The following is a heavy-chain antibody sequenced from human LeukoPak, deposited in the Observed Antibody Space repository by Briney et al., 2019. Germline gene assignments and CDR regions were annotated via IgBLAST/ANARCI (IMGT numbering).Heavy chain of an antibody. CDR2: IDPANSQT. D-gene: IGHD4-17*01. J-gene: IGHJ4*02. Sequence: GESLKISCKASGYKFTTFWISWVRQMPGKGLEWMGMIDPANSQTNYSPSFQGRVTISTDKSINTAYLQWTSLEASDSAIYFCARRDYYGDPDYWGQGTLVTVSS. CDR1: GYKFTTFW. CDR3: ARRDYYGDPDY. V-gene: IGHV5-10-1*01.